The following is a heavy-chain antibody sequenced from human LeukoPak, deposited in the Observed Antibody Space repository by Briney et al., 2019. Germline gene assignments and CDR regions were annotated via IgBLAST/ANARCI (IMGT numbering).Heavy chain of an antibody. J-gene: IGHJ4*02. CDR2: IYYSGST. V-gene: IGHV4-4*02. CDR3: ARRPSGSGWIDY. CDR1: GGSISSTNW. Sequence: SGTLSLTCAVSGGSISSTNWWSWVRQPPGKGLEWIGEIYYSGSTNYNPSLKSRVTMSVDKSKNQFSLKLSSMTAADTAVYYCARRPSGSGWIDYWGQGTLVTVSS. D-gene: IGHD6-19*01.